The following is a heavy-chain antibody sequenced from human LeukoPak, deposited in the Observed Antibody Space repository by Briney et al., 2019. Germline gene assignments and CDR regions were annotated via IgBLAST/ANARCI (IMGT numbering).Heavy chain of an antibody. Sequence: GGSLRLSCAASGFTFSSYEMNWVRQAPGKGLEWVSAISGSGGSTYYADSVKGRFTISRDNSKNTLYLQMNSLRAEDTAVYYCAKSPPHPYYYDSSGYFAEYFQHWGQGTLVTVSS. CDR1: GFTFSSYE. CDR3: AKSPPHPYYYDSSGYFAEYFQH. D-gene: IGHD3-22*01. CDR2: ISGSGGST. V-gene: IGHV3-23*01. J-gene: IGHJ1*01.